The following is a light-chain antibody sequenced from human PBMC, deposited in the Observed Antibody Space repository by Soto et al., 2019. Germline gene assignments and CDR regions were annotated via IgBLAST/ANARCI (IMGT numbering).Light chain of an antibody. J-gene: IGLJ3*02. V-gene: IGLV2-14*01. CDR2: EVS. Sequence: QCALTQPASVSGSPGQSITISCTGTSSDVGGYNYVSWYQQHPGKAPKLMIYEVSNRPSGVSNRFSGSKSGNTASLAISGLQPEDEADYYCAAWDDRLSVWLFGGGTKLTVL. CDR3: AAWDDRLSVWL. CDR1: SSDVGGYNY.